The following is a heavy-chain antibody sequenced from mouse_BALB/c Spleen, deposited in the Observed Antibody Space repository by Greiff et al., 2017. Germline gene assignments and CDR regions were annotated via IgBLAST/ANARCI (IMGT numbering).Heavy chain of an antibody. D-gene: IGHD1-1*01. CDR2: ISSGGGNT. J-gene: IGHJ4*01. CDR1: GFTFSSYT. Sequence: DVKLVESGGGLVKPGGSLKLSCAASGFTFSSYTMSWVRQTPEKRLEWVATISSGGGNTYYPDSVKGRFTISRDNAKNNLYLQMSSLRSEDTALYYCARWDYGSSSYAMDYWGQGTSVTVSS. V-gene: IGHV5-9*03. CDR3: ARWDYGSSSYAMDY.